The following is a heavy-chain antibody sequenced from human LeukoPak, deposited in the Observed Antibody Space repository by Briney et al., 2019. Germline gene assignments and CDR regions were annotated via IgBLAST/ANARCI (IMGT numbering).Heavy chain of an antibody. CDR2: ISSSSSTI. CDR1: GFTFSSYA. CDR3: AREGRYYDSSVYYYDY. V-gene: IGHV3-48*01. Sequence: GGSLRLSCAASGFTFSSYAMHWVRQAPGKGLEWVSYISSSSSTIYYADSVKGRFTISRDNAKNSLYLQMNSLRAEDTAVYYCAREGRYYDSSVYYYDYWGQGTLVTVSS. J-gene: IGHJ4*02. D-gene: IGHD3-22*01.